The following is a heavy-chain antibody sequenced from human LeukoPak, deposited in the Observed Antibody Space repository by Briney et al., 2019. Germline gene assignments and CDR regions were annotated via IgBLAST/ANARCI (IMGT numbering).Heavy chain of an antibody. CDR2: IYYSGST. CDR3: ARLETYDSTLDY. Sequence: SETLSLTCTVSGGSISSYYWSWIRQPPGKGLEWIGDIYYSGSTYYNPSLKSRVTISVDTSKNQFSLWLSSVTAADTAVYYCARLETYDSTLDYWGQGTLVTVSS. V-gene: IGHV4-59*08. J-gene: IGHJ4*02. CDR1: GGSISSYY. D-gene: IGHD3-22*01.